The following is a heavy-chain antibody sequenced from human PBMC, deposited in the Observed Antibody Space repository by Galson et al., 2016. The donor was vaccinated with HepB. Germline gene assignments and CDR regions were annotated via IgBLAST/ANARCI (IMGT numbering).Heavy chain of an antibody. D-gene: IGHD5-12*01. Sequence: SLSLSCAASGFTFSIYDMHWVRQAPGSGLEWVSVIGTAGNTYYAASVKGRFTISREDAKNSLFLQMNSLTVGDTAVYYCARDGGYSGYDAYGLDVWGKGTTVTVSS. CDR3: ARDGGYSGYDAYGLDV. CDR2: IGTAGNT. V-gene: IGHV3-13*01. J-gene: IGHJ6*04. CDR1: GFTFSIYD.